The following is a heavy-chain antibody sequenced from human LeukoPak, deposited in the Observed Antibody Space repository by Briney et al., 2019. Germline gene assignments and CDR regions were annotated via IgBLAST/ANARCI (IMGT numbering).Heavy chain of an antibody. V-gene: IGHV4-59*12. CDR1: GGSISTYY. J-gene: IGHJ5*02. CDR2: IYYSGNT. Sequence: SETLSLTCTVSGGSISTYYWSWIRQPPGKGLEWIGYIYYSGNTNYNPSLRSRVTISIDTSKNQFSLKLSSVTAADTAVYYCARELEIGHTEDGEVWFDPWGQGTLVTVSS. CDR3: ARELEIGHTEDGEVWFDP. D-gene: IGHD5-24*01.